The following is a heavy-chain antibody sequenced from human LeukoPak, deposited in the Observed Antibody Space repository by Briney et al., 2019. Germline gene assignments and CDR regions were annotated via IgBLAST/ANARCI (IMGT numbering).Heavy chain of an antibody. CDR2: IYYSGST. CDR3: ATHSYDSSGPYGGGELDY. J-gene: IGHJ4*02. V-gene: IGHV4-39*01. D-gene: IGHD3-22*01. Sequence: KPSETLSLTCTVSGGSISSSSYYWGWIRQPPGKGLEWIGSIYYSGSTYYNPSLKSRVTISVDTSKNQFSLKLSSVTAADTAVYYCATHSYDSSGPYGGGELDYWGQGTLVTVSS. CDR1: GGSISSSSYY.